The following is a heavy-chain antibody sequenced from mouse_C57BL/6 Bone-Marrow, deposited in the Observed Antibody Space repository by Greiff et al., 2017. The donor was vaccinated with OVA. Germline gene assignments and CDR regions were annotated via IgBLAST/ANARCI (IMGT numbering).Heavy chain of an antibody. CDR3: AREDYYGYYYAMDY. CDR2: ISYDGSN. J-gene: IGHJ4*01. CDR1: GYSITSGYY. Sequence: VQLKESGPGLVKPSQSLSLTCSVTGYSITSGYYWNWIRQFPGNKLEWMGYISYDGSNNYNPSLKNRISITRDTSKNQFFLKLNSVTTEDTATYYCAREDYYGYYYAMDYWGQGTSVTVSS. V-gene: IGHV3-6*01. D-gene: IGHD1-1*01.